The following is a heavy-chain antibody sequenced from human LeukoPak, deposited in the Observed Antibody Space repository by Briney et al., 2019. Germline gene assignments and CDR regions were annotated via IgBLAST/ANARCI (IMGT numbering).Heavy chain of an antibody. V-gene: IGHV4-59*08. J-gene: IGHJ4*02. Sequence: SETLSLTCTVSGGSISSYYWSWIRQPPGKGLEWIGYIYYSGSTNYNPSLKSRVTISVDTSKNQFSLKLSSVTAADTAVYYCARLAPEHYDILTGWDSFDYWGQGTLVTVSS. CDR1: GGSISSYY. CDR3: ARLAPEHYDILTGWDSFDY. CDR2: IYYSGST. D-gene: IGHD3-9*01.